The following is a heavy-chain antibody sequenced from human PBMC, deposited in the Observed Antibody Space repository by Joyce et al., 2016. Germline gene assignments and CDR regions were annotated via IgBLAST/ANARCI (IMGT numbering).Heavy chain of an antibody. Sequence: EVQLLESGGGLVQPGGSLRLSCAASGFTFSSYAMSWVREAPGKGREWVSGISGSFGSTYYAESGKGRFTISRDNSKNTLYLQMNSLRAEDTAVYYCAKDLLEVRGVIDYWGQGILVTVSS. J-gene: IGHJ4*02. CDR1: GFTFSSYA. D-gene: IGHD3-10*01. V-gene: IGHV3-23*01. CDR2: ISGSFGST. CDR3: AKDLLEVRGVIDY.